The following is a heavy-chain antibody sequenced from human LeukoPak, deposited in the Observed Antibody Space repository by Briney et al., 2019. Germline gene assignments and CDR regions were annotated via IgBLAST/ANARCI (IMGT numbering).Heavy chain of an antibody. J-gene: IGHJ4*02. V-gene: IGHV4-38-2*02. CDR2: INHSGST. Sequence: PSETLSLTCAVAGYSIRSGSYWGWIRQPPGKGLEWIGEINHSGSTNYNPSLKSRVTISVDTSKNQFSLKLSSVTAADTAVYYCARESESVVTGRRTFYWGQGTLVTVSS. CDR1: GYSIRSGSY. CDR3: ARESESVVTGRRTFY. D-gene: IGHD3-22*01.